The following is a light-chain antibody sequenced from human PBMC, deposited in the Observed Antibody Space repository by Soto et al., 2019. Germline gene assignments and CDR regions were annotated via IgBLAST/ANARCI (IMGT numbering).Light chain of an antibody. CDR3: MQGTHWLPT. Sequence: DVVMTQSPLSLPVTLGQPASISCRSSQSLIYSDGIAYLNWFHQRPGQSPRRLIYKVSNRGSGGXDXFSGSGSGTDFTLTISGVEAEDLGVYYCMQGTHWLPTLGRGAKVEI. V-gene: IGKV2-30*01. J-gene: IGKJ1*01. CDR1: QSLIYSDGIAY. CDR2: KVS.